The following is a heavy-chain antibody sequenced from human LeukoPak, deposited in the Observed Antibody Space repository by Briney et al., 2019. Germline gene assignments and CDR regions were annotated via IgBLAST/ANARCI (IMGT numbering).Heavy chain of an antibody. D-gene: IGHD6-6*01. CDR1: GFNFGTYA. J-gene: IGHJ4*02. CDR2: LYGNGNGV. V-gene: IGHV3-23*05. CDR3: VKDRISGQGGAARILDY. Sequence: GGSLRLSCAASGFNFGTYAMNWVRQAPGKGLEWISGLYGNGNGVVYAGTVKGRFTISRDNSKNILYLHMNSLRVDDTAMYYCVKDRISGQGGAARILDYWGQGILVTVSS.